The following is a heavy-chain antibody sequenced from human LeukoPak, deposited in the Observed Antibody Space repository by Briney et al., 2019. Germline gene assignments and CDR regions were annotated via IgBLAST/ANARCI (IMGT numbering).Heavy chain of an antibody. Sequence: PGGSLRLSCAASGFTVSSNYMSWVRQAPGKGLEWVSYVSSRSSNIYYADSVKGRFTISRDNAKNSLYLQMNSLRDEDTAVYYCARIPGGYYYGMDVWGQGTTVTVSS. CDR3: ARIPGGYYYGMDV. J-gene: IGHJ6*02. CDR2: VSSRSSNI. D-gene: IGHD3-16*01. V-gene: IGHV3-48*02. CDR1: GFTVSSNY.